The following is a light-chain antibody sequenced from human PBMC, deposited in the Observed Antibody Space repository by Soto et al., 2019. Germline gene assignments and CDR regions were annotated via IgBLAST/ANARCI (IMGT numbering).Light chain of an antibody. Sequence: DIQMTQSPSSLPASVGDRVTITCRASQGISNYLAWYQQRPGKVPKLLINAASTLQSGVPSRFSGSGSGTDFTLTITDLQPEDVATYYCQSYNSASFTFGPGTKVDIK. CDR1: QGISNY. CDR2: AAS. V-gene: IGKV1-27*01. CDR3: QSYNSASFT. J-gene: IGKJ3*01.